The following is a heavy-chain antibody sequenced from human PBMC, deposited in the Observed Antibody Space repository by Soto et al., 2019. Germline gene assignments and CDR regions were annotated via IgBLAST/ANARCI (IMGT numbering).Heavy chain of an antibody. V-gene: IGHV1-69*13. D-gene: IGHD5-18*01. CDR2: IIPIFGTA. CDR3: ARVEDTAMVSQKYYYYGMAV. Sequence: SVKVSCKASGGTFSSYAISWVRQAPGQGLEWMGGIIPIFGTANYAQKFQGRVTITADESTSTAYMELSSLRSEDTAVYYCARVEDTAMVSQKYYYYGMAVWGQGTTVTVSS. CDR1: GGTFSSYA. J-gene: IGHJ6*02.